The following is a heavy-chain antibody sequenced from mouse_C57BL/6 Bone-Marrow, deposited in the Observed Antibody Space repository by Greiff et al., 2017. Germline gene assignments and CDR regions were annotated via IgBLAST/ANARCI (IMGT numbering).Heavy chain of an antibody. CDR3: AREGWPSYYFDY. D-gene: IGHD2-3*01. J-gene: IGHJ2*01. V-gene: IGHV1-69*01. CDR1: GYTFTSYW. CDR2: IDPSDSYT. Sequence: QVQLQQPGAELVTPGASVKLSCKASGYTFTSYWMHWVKQRPGQGLEWIGEIDPSDSYTNYNQKFKGKSTLTVDKSSSTAYMQLSSLTSEDSAVYYCAREGWPSYYFDYWGQGTTLTVSS.